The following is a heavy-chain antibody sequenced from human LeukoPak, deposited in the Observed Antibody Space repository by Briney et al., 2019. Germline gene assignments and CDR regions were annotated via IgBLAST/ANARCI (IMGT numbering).Heavy chain of an antibody. Sequence: GGSLRLSCAASGFTFSSYGMHWVRQAPGKGLEWVAVISYDGSNKYYADSVKGRFTISRDNSKNTLYLQMNSLRAEDTALYYCTRHGPQADCSGGSCYSHAPFDDWGQGTLVTVSS. CDR3: TRHGPQADCSGGSCYSHAPFDD. J-gene: IGHJ4*02. D-gene: IGHD2-15*01. V-gene: IGHV3-30*03. CDR1: GFTFSSYG. CDR2: ISYDGSNK.